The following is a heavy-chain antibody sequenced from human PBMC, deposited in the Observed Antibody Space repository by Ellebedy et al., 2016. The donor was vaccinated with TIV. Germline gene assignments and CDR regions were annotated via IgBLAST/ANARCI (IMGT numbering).Heavy chain of an antibody. CDR1: GGSVSSSFYY. Sequence: SETLSLTXTVSGGSVSSSFYYWSWIRQPPGKGLERIGYMFYSGSTKYNPSLKSRVTISIDTSKNHFSLRLSSVTAADTAVYYCATYSSGWKSDAFDIWGQGTVVTVSS. V-gene: IGHV4-61*03. J-gene: IGHJ3*02. CDR3: ATYSSGWKSDAFDI. CDR2: MFYSGST. D-gene: IGHD6-19*01.